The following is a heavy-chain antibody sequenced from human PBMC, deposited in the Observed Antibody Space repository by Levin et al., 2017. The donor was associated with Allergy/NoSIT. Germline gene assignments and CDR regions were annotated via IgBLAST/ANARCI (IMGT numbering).Heavy chain of an antibody. D-gene: IGHD2-15*01. CDR2: IYSSGSA. J-gene: IGHJ4*02. Sequence: SETLSLTCKVPGGSISSGSYYWSWIRQPAAKGLEWIGRIYSSGSANYNPSLKSRVTISVDTSKHQFSLKLSSVTAADTSVYYCARAEVGAEHWGQGTLVTVSS. CDR1: GGSISSGSYY. V-gene: IGHV4-61*02. CDR3: ARAEVGAEH.